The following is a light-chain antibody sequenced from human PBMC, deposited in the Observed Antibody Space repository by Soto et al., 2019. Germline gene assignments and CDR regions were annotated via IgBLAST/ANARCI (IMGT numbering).Light chain of an antibody. CDR1: KTISSW. J-gene: IGKJ1*01. V-gene: IGKV1-5*03. CDR3: QHYNSYSEA. Sequence: DIQMTQSPSTLSGSVGDIVTITCRASKTISSWLAXYXXKXGXXXKXLXYKASTLKSGVPSRFSGSGSGTEFTLTISSLQPDDFATYYCQHYNSYSEAFGQGNKVDI. CDR2: KAS.